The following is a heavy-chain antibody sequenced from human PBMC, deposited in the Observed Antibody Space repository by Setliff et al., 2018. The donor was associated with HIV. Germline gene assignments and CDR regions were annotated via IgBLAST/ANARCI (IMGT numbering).Heavy chain of an antibody. CDR3: ARGQYSSTSGAFDY. CDR1: GYAFTSYH. Sequence: ASVKVSCKASGYAFTSYHHNWVRQATGQGLEWMGWMNPNSGNTGYAQKLQGRVTITTDTSTITGYMELRSLRSDDTAVYYWARGQYSSTSGAFDYWGQGTLVTAPQ. J-gene: IGHJ4*02. D-gene: IGHD6-6*01. V-gene: IGHV1-8*02. CDR2: MNPNSGNT.